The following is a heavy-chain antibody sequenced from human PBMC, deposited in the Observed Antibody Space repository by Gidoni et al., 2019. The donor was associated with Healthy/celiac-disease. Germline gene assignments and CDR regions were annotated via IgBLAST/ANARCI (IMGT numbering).Heavy chain of an antibody. CDR2: INHSGST. Sequence: QVQLQQWGAGLLKPSETLSLTCAVYGGSFSGYYWSWIRQPPGKRLEWIGEINHSGSTNYNPSLKSRVTISVDTSKNQFSLKLSSVTAADTAVYYCARDTGYSSSWSDYGMDVWGQGTTVTVSS. V-gene: IGHV4-34*01. CDR3: ARDTGYSSSWSDYGMDV. D-gene: IGHD6-13*01. J-gene: IGHJ6*02. CDR1: GGSFSGYY.